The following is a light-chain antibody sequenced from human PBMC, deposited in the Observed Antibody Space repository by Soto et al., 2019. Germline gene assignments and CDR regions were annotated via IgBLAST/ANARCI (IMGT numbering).Light chain of an antibody. J-gene: IGKJ1*01. CDR1: QSVSRN. CDR3: QQYNNWPRT. V-gene: IGKV3-15*01. Sequence: EIVMTQSPATLSISPGERSTLSCRASQSVSRNLAWYQQKTGQAPRLLIYGASTRATGIPARLSGSGYGTELTITISSMQSEEFEVYYCQQYNNWPRTFGQGTKVDI. CDR2: GAS.